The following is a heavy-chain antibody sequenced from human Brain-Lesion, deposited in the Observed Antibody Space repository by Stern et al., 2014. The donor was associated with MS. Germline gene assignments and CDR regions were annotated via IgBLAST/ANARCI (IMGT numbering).Heavy chain of an antibody. CDR3: ATYYYDSTGYNDF. V-gene: IGHV1-2*04. CDR2: INPKSGGT. J-gene: IGHJ4*02. D-gene: IGHD3-22*01. Sequence: QMQLVQSGAEVKKPGASVKVSCKASGYTFTGYYMHWVRQAPGQGLEWMGWINPKSGGTKYAQKFQGWVTMTRDTSINTAYMELSRLRSDDTAVYYCATYYYDSTGYNDFWGQGTLVTVSS. CDR1: GYTFTGYY.